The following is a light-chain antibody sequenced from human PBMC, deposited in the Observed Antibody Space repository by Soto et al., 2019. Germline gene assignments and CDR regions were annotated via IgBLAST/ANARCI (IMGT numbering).Light chain of an antibody. V-gene: IGLV2-14*02. J-gene: IGLJ1*01. Sequence: QSALTQPASVSGSPGQSITISCTGTSSDVGSYNLVSWYQQHPGKAPKLMIYEGSKRPSGVSNRFSGSKSGNTASLTVSGLQAEDEAEYYCSSYAGNNKYVFGTGTKLTVL. CDR2: EGS. CDR1: SSDVGSYNL. CDR3: SSYAGNNKYV.